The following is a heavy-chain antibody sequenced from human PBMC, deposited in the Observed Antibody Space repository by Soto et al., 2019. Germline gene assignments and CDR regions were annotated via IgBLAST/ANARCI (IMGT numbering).Heavy chain of an antibody. V-gene: IGHV4-39*01. CDR2: TYYSGST. CDR3: ARNIVVVVAATPDCFDY. D-gene: IGHD2-15*01. J-gene: IGHJ4*02. CDR1: GGSISSSSYY. Sequence: TLSLTCTVCGGSISSSSYYQGWIRQPPGKGLEWIWSTYYSGSTYYNPSLKSRVTISVDTSKNQFSLKLSSVTAADTAVYYCARNIVVVVAATPDCFDYWGQG.